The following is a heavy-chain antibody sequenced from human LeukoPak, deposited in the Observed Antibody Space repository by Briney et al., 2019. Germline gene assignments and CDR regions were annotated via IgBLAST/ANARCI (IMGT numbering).Heavy chain of an antibody. Sequence: GASVKVSCKASGYTFTSYYMHWVRQAPGQGLEWMGLINPSGGSTSYAQKFQGRVTMTRDTSTSTVYMELSSLRSEDTAIYYCARARGSGSYYGHDYYYYHYMDVWGKGTTVAVSS. D-gene: IGHD3-10*01. CDR1: GYTFTSYY. V-gene: IGHV1-46*01. CDR2: INPSGGST. J-gene: IGHJ6*03. CDR3: ARARGSGSYYGHDYYYYHYMDV.